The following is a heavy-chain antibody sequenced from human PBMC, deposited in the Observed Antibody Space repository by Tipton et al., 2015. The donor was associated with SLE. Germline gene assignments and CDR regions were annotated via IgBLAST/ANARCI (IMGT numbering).Heavy chain of an antibody. D-gene: IGHD1-26*01. V-gene: IGHV4-59*01. Sequence: TLSLTCTVSGGSISSYYWSWIRQPPGKGLEWIGYIYYSGSTNSNPSLKSRVTISVDTSKNQFSLKLSSVTAADTAVYYCAREGVGAKGAFDIGGQGTMVTVSS. CDR3: AREGVGAKGAFDI. CDR2: IYYSGST. CDR1: GGSISSYY. J-gene: IGHJ3*02.